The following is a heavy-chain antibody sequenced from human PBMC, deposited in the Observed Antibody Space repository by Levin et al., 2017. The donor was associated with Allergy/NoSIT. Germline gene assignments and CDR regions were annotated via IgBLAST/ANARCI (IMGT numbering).Heavy chain of an antibody. CDR3: ASWAMYHYDRSAFDYFYYAMDV. Sequence: LPFSSSLILFRSYDMNWVRPAPGKGLEWVSSISAGGNYIYYADSVKGRFTISRDNAKNSLFLQMNSLRAEDTAVYYCASWAMYHYDRSAFDYFYYAMDVWGQGTTVTVSS. CDR2: ISAGGNYI. J-gene: IGHJ6*02. V-gene: IGHV3-21*01. CDR1: LILFRSYD. D-gene: IGHD3-22*01.